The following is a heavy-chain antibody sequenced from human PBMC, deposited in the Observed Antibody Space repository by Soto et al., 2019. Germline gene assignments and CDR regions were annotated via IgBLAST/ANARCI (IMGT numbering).Heavy chain of an antibody. D-gene: IGHD3-10*01. Sequence: QLQLQESGSGLVKPSQTLSLTCAVSGGSISSGGYSWSWIRQPPGNVLEWIGYIYHSGSTYYNPYLKRRVTISVDRSKNQFSRKLRSVTAADTAVYYCARAHGSGWGAFDIWGQGTMVTVSS. CDR1: GGSISSGGYS. CDR2: IYHSGST. CDR3: ARAHGSGWGAFDI. J-gene: IGHJ3*02. V-gene: IGHV4-30-2*01.